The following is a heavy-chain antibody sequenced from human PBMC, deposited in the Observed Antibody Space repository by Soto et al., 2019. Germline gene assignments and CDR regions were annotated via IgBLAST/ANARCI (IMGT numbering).Heavy chain of an antibody. D-gene: IGHD2-21*02. CDR1: GGSISSGDYY. J-gene: IGHJ5*02. CDR3: ARIVVTANNYFDP. Sequence: TLSLTCTVSGGSISSGDYYWSWIRRHPGKGLEWIGYIYYSGFTKYNPSLKSRVTISIDTSRNQFSQNLTSVTAADTAVYYCARIVVTANNYFDPWGQGTLVTVSS. V-gene: IGHV4-31*03. CDR2: IYYSGFT.